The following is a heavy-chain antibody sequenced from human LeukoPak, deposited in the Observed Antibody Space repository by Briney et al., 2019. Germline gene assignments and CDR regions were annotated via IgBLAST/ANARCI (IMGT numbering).Heavy chain of an antibody. J-gene: IGHJ6*02. CDR3: ARDRGDYGDYSYYYYGMDV. V-gene: IGHV3-72*01. CDR1: GFTFSDHY. Sequence: GGSLRLSCAASGFTFSDHYMAWVRQAPGKGLEWVGRTRNKANSYTTEYAASVKGRFTISRDDSKNSLYLQMNSLKTEDTAVYYCARDRGDYGDYSYYYYGMDVWGQGTTVTVSS. CDR2: TRNKANSYTT. D-gene: IGHD4-17*01.